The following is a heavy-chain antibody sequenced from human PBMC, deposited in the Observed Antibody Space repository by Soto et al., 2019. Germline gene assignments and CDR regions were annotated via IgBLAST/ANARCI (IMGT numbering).Heavy chain of an antibody. Sequence: QLQLQESGPGLVEPSETLSLTCTVSGGSISSSSYYWGWIRQPPGKGLEWIGSIYYSGSTYYNPSLKSRVTISGDTSKNPFSLKLSSVTAADTAVYYCARQNYYGSGSYRQFDYWGQGTLVTVSS. CDR2: IYYSGST. D-gene: IGHD3-10*01. CDR1: GGSISSSSYY. J-gene: IGHJ4*02. V-gene: IGHV4-39*01. CDR3: ARQNYYGSGSYRQFDY.